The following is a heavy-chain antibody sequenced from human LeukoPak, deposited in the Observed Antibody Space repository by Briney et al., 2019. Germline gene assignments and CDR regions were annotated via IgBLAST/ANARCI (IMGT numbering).Heavy chain of an antibody. Sequence: PGGSLRLSCAASGFTFSSYSMNWVRQAPGKGLEWVSSISSSSSYIYYADSVKGRFTISRDNSKNTLYLQMNSLRADDTAVYYCARGLLTRSSGYPYFDTWGQGTLVTVSS. CDR1: GFTFSSYS. CDR3: ARGLLTRSSGYPYFDT. CDR2: ISSSSSYI. V-gene: IGHV3-21*04. D-gene: IGHD3-22*01. J-gene: IGHJ4*02.